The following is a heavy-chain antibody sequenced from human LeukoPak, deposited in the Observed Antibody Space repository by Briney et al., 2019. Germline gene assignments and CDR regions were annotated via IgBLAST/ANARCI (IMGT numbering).Heavy chain of an antibody. D-gene: IGHD5-12*01. J-gene: IGHJ4*02. CDR1: GFTFSSYS. V-gene: IGHV3-48*01. CDR3: AREMGGYPFDY. Sequence: GGSLRLSCAASGFTFSSYSMNWVRQAPGKGLEWVSYISSSSATIYYADSVKGRFTISRDNAKNSLYLQMNSLRAEDTAVYYCAREMGGYPFDYWGQGIQVTVPS. CDR2: ISSSSATI.